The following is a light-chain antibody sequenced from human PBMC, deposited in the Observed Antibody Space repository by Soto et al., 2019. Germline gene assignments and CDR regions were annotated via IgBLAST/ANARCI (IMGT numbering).Light chain of an antibody. Sequence: QSVLTQPRSVSGSPGQSVTISCTGTSSAVGGYNYVSWYQQHPGKAPKLMIYDVSKRPSGVPDRFSGSKSGNTASLTISGLQAEDEADYYCCSYAGSYNYVFGTGTKVTVL. CDR2: DVS. J-gene: IGLJ1*01. V-gene: IGLV2-11*01. CDR3: CSYAGSYNYV. CDR1: SSAVGGYNY.